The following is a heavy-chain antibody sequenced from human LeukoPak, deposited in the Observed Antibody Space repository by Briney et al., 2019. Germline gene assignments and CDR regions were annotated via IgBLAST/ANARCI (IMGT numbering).Heavy chain of an antibody. J-gene: IGHJ4*02. CDR2: IYHSGNT. D-gene: IGHD3-10*01. Sequence: SETLSLTCSVSAYSISSGFFWGWIRQPPGKGPELIGSIYHSGNTYYNPSLKSRVTISVDTSKNQFSLRLTSVTAADTAVYYCVRYGSGTYSTPCNYWGQGTLVTVSS. CDR1: AYSISSGFF. CDR3: VRYGSGTYSTPCNY. V-gene: IGHV4-38-2*02.